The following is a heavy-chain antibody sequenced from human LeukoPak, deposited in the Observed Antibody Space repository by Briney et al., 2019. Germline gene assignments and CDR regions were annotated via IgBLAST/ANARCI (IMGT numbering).Heavy chain of an antibody. Sequence: SETLSLTCTVSGGSISSYYWSWIRQPPGKGLEWIGYIYTSGSTNYNPSLKSRVTISVDTCKNQFSLKLSSVTAAVTAVYYCARQRSDAFDIWGQGTMVTVSS. D-gene: IGHD6-25*01. CDR2: IYTSGST. J-gene: IGHJ3*02. V-gene: IGHV4-4*09. CDR3: ARQRSDAFDI. CDR1: GGSISSYY.